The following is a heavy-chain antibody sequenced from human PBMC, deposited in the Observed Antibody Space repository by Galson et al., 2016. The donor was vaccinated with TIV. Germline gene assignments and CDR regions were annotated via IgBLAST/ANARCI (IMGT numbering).Heavy chain of an antibody. D-gene: IGHD2-2*01. J-gene: IGHJ3*02. CDR1: GDSVSSDSAA. Sequence: CAISGDSVSSDSAAWNWVRQSPSRGLEWLGRTYYRFRWYYDYKVSVKSRITINPDTSKNQFSLQLNSVTPEDTAVYYCTRAAGKNGASCYATCETFDIWGQGTMVTVSS. V-gene: IGHV6-1*01. CDR2: TYYRFRWYY. CDR3: TRAAGKNGASCYATCETFDI.